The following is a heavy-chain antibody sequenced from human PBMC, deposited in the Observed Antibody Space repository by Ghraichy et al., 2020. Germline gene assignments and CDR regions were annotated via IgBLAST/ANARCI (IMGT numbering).Heavy chain of an antibody. J-gene: IGHJ3*02. D-gene: IGHD6-13*01. Sequence: SETLSLTCTVSGGSISSSSYYWGWIRQPPGKGLEWIGSIYYSGSTYYNPSLKSRVTISVDTSKNQFSLKLSSVTAADTAVYYCARWPRSIAAGHDAFDIWGQGTMVTVSS. CDR2: IYYSGST. CDR1: GGSISSSSYY. CDR3: ARWPRSIAAGHDAFDI. V-gene: IGHV4-39*01.